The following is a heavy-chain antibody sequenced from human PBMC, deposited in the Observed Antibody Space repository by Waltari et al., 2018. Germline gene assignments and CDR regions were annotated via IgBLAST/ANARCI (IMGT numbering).Heavy chain of an antibody. V-gene: IGHV1-24*01. CDR2: FDPEDGET. Sequence: QVQLVQSGAEVKKPGASVKVSCKVSGYTLTELSMHWVRQAPGKGLEWMGGFDPEDGETIYAQKFQGRVTMNEDTSTDTAYMELSSLRSEDTAVYYCATPIVGASDAFDIWGQGTMVTVSS. CDR1: GYTLTELS. J-gene: IGHJ3*02. CDR3: ATPIVGASDAFDI. D-gene: IGHD1-26*01.